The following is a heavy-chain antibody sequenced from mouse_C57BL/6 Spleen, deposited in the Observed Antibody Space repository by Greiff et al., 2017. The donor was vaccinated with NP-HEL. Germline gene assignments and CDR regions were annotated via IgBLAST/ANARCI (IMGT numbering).Heavy chain of an antibody. Sequence: EVQLQQSGPELVKPGASVKISCKASGYTFTDYYMNWVKQSHGKSLEWIGDINPNNGGTSYNQKFKGKATLTVDKSSSTAYMELRSLTSEDSAVYYCARSIAKPPAWFAYWGQGTLVTVSA. V-gene: IGHV1-26*01. D-gene: IGHD2-12*01. CDR3: ARSIAKPPAWFAY. CDR2: INPNNGGT. J-gene: IGHJ3*01. CDR1: GYTFTDYY.